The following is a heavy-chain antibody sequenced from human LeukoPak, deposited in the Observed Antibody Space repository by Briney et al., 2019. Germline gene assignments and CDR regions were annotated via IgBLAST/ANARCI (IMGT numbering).Heavy chain of an antibody. CDR2: IGTGTDT. D-gene: IGHD4-23*01. CDR3: ARDRRADYGRNDDAFDI. Sequence: GSLRLSCAASGFTFYNYDMHWVRQAPGKGLEWVSHIGTGTDTHYSGSVRGRFTISRENAKNSLYLHMNSLRAGDTAVYYRARDRRADYGRNDDAFDIWGQGTMVTV. J-gene: IGHJ3*02. CDR1: GFTFYNYD. V-gene: IGHV3-13*01.